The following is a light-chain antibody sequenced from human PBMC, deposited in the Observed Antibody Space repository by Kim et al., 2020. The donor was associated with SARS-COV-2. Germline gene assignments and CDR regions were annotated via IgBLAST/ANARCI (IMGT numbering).Light chain of an antibody. CDR2: VEGSGSY. CDR1: SGHNDYF. J-gene: IGLJ3*02. Sequence: SVKLSDTLSSGHNDYFMARNQQQPVKAPRFLMKVEGSGSYNKGGGVPDRFSGSRSGADRYLIISNLHSEDEADYYCETWDSNIQVFGGGTQLTVL. V-gene: IGLV4-60*03. CDR3: ETWDSNIQV.